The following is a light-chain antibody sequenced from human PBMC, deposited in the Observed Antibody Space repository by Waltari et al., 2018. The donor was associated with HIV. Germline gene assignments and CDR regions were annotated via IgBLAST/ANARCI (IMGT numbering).Light chain of an antibody. CDR1: QRVGRN. J-gene: IGKJ2*01. CDR3: QQYNDWPLMYT. Sequence: EIVMTQSPATLSVSPGERATLSCRAAQRVGRNLPWDQQRPGQAPRLLIYGAFIRATGIPARFSGSGSGTEFTLTISSLQSEDFAIYYCQQYNDWPLMYTFGQGTKLEIK. V-gene: IGKV3-15*01. CDR2: GAF.